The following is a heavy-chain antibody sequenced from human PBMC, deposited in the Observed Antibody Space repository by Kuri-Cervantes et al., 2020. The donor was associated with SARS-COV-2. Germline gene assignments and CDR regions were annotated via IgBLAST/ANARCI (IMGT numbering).Heavy chain of an antibody. D-gene: IGHD6-13*01. J-gene: IGHJ6*02. CDR2: TSAYNGNT. CDR3: ARDPRIAAPRKFWSDYYGMDV. V-gene: IGHV1-18*01. Sequence: ASVKVSCKASGYTFTSYGISWVRQAPGQGLEWMGWTSAYNGNTNYAQKLQGRVTMTTDTSTSTAYMELRSLRSDDTAVYYCARDPRIAAPRKFWSDYYGMDVWGQGTTVTVSS. CDR1: GYTFTSYG.